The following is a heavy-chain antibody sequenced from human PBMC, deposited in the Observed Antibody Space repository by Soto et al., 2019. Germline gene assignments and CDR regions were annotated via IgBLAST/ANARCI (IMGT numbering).Heavy chain of an antibody. CDR1: GGSISSYY. Sequence: SETLSLTCTVSGGSISSYYWSWIRQPPGKGLEWIGYIYYSGSTNYNPSLRSRVTISVDTSKNQFSLKLSSVTAADTAVYYCAREFPGSGWNGDWFDPWGQGTLVTVSS. D-gene: IGHD6-19*01. V-gene: IGHV4-59*12. J-gene: IGHJ5*02. CDR3: AREFPGSGWNGDWFDP. CDR2: IYYSGST.